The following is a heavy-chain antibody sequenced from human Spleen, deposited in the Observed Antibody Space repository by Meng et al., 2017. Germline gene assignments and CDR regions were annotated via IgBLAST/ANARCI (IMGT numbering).Heavy chain of an antibody. CDR1: GGSFSDYY. CDR2: INHSGST. D-gene: IGHD4-11*01. CDR3: ARGPTTMAHDFDY. J-gene: IGHJ4*02. Sequence: QVQLQLWGAGLSTPSQTLSRTCAVSGGSFSDYYWSWIRQPPGKGLEWIGKINHSGSTNYNPSLESRATISVDTSQNNLSLKLSSVTAADSAVYYCARGPTTMAHDFDYWGQGTLVTVSS. V-gene: IGHV4-34*01.